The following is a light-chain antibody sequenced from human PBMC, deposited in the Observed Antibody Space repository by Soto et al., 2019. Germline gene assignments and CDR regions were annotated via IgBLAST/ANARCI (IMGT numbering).Light chain of an antibody. CDR1: QSVSGN. CDR3: QQYNNWPPYT. Sequence: ETVMTQSPATLSVSPGERAILSCRASQSVSGNLAWYQQKPGQAPRLLIYAASSRAAGIPPRFSGSGSGTEFTLTISSLQSEDFALYYCQQYNNWPPYTFGQGTKLEIK. CDR2: AAS. V-gene: IGKV3-15*01. J-gene: IGKJ2*01.